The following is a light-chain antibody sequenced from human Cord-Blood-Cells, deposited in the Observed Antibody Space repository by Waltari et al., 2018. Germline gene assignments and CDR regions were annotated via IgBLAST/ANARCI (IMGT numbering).Light chain of an antibody. Sequence: QSALTQPASVSGSPGQSIPFSCTGTSSDVGGYNYVSWYQQHPGKAPTLMIYDVSNRPSGVSNRFSGSKSGNTASLTISGLQAEDEADYYCSSYTSSSTLVFGGGTKLTVL. V-gene: IGLV2-14*01. CDR3: SSYTSSSTLV. CDR2: DVS. J-gene: IGLJ2*01. CDR1: SSDVGGYNY.